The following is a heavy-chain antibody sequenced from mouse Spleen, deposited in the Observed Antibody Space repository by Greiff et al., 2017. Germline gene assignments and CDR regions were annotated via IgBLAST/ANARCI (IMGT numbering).Heavy chain of an antibody. J-gene: IGHJ3*01. V-gene: IGHV3-8*02. CDR3: ARFYDYDGGTWFAY. CDR2: ISYSGST. Sequence: EVKLQESGPSLVKPSQTLSLTCSVTGDSITSGYWNWIRKFPGNKLEYMGYISYSGSTYYNPSLKSRISITRDTSKNQYYLQLNSVTTEDTATYYCARFYDYDGGTWFAYWGQGTLVTVSA. D-gene: IGHD2-4*01. CDR1: GDSITSGY.